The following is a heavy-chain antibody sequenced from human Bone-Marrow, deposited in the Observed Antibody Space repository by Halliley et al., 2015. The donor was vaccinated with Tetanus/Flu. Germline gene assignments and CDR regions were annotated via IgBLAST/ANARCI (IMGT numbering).Heavy chain of an antibody. CDR1: GFSFSDHA. CDR2: ISHDGSNK. V-gene: IGHV3-30*04. CDR3: ARGADINWPSFFDY. J-gene: IGHJ4*02. D-gene: IGHD6-19*01. Sequence: SLRLSCAASGFSFSDHAIHWVRQAPGKGPEWVAVISHDGSNKYYADSVKGRFTISRDNSKNTLYLQMNSLRPEDAAVYYCARGADINWPSFFDYWGQGNLFSVSS.